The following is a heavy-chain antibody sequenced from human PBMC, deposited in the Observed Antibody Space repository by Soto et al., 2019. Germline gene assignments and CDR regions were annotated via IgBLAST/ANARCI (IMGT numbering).Heavy chain of an antibody. CDR1: GFTFSSYG. CDR2: IWYDGSNK. J-gene: IGHJ6*02. Sequence: QVQLGESGGGVVQPGRSLRLSCAASGFTFSSYGMHWVRQAPGKGLEWVAVIWYDGSNKYYADSVKGRFTISRDNSKNTLYLQMNSLRAEDTAVYYCASFRGTTGTTNYYYGMDVWGQGTTVTVS. D-gene: IGHD1-1*01. CDR3: ASFRGTTGTTNYYYGMDV. V-gene: IGHV3-33*01.